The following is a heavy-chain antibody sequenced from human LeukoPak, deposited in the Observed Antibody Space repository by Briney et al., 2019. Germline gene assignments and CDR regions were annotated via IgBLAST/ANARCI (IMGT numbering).Heavy chain of an antibody. CDR2: ISSSSSTI. J-gene: IGHJ4*02. Sequence: GGSLRLSCAASGFTFSSYSMNWVRQAPGKGLEWVPYISSSSSTIYYADSVKGRFTISRDNAKNSLYLQMNSLRAEDTAVYYCARLHDSSGYWRGFDYWGQGTLVTVSS. CDR3: ARLHDSSGYWRGFDY. D-gene: IGHD3-22*01. V-gene: IGHV3-48*01. CDR1: GFTFSSYS.